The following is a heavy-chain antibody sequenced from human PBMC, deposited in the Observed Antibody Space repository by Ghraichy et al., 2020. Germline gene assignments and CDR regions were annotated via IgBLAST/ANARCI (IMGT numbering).Heavy chain of an antibody. CDR3: AAARGYSGYDYGMGDY. CDR1: GGSISSYY. D-gene: IGHD5-12*01. CDR2: IYTSGST. J-gene: IGHJ4*02. Sequence: ESLNISCTVSGGSISSYYWSWIRQPAGKGLEWIGRIYTSGSTNYNPSLKSRVTMSVDTSKNQFSLKLSSVTAADTAVYYCAAARGYSGYDYGMGDYWGQGTLVTVSS. V-gene: IGHV4-4*07.